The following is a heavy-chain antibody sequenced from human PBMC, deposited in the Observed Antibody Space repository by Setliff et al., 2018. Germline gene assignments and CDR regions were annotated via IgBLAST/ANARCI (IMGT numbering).Heavy chain of an antibody. J-gene: IGHJ4*02. D-gene: IGHD6-13*01. V-gene: IGHV1-46*01. CDR3: TRGGAAAAGKKGVFEH. Sequence: ASVKVSCKTSGYSFTGYYMHWVRQAPGQGPEWMGTINTGGGSASIVDQFQGRVTMARDTSTSTVYMELNGLRSDDTAIYYCTRGGAAAAGKKGVFEHWGQGTLVTVSS. CDR1: GYSFTGYY. CDR2: INTGGGSA.